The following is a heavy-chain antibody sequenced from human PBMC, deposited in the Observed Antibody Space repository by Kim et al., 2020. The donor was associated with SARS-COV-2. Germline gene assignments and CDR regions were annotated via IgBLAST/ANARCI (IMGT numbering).Heavy chain of an antibody. J-gene: IGHJ3*01. V-gene: IGHV4-30-4*01. CDR1: GGSISSGDSY. CDR3: ARDQSLVVGTVGAF. CDR2: IYYSGST. D-gene: IGHD1-26*01. Sequence: SETLSLTCTVSGGSISSGDSYWIWIRQPPGKGLEWIAYIYYSGSTYYNPSLKSRVTISVDTAKNQFSLKLSSVTAADTAAEYCARDQSLVVGTVGAF.